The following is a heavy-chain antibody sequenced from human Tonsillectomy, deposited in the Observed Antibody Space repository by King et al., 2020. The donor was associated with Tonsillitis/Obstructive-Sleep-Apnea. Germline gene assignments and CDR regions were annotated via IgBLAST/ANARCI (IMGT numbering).Heavy chain of an antibody. CDR3: AKGRTFYYYYMDV. D-gene: IGHD3-16*01. CDR2: ISGDGGPT. Sequence: VQLVASGCVVVPPGGSLRLSCAASGFTFADYNMNWVRQAPGKGLEWVSLISGDGGPTYYADSVQGRFTISSDNSKNSLYLQMNSLRTEDTALYYCAKGRTFYYYYMDVWGKGTTVTVSS. V-gene: IGHV3-43*01. CDR1: GFTFADYN. J-gene: IGHJ6*03.